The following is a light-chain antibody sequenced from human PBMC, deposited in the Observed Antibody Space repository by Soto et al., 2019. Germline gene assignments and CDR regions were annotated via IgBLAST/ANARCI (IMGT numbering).Light chain of an antibody. Sequence: ETVLTQSPATLSVSPGERATLSCRASQRVSSSLAWYQQKPDQAPRLLIYGAYTRAAGIPARFSGSGSGTEFTLTISSLQSEDFAVYYCQQYNNWPRTFGQGTKLEIK. V-gene: IGKV3-15*01. CDR3: QQYNNWPRT. CDR1: QRVSSS. CDR2: GAY. J-gene: IGKJ2*01.